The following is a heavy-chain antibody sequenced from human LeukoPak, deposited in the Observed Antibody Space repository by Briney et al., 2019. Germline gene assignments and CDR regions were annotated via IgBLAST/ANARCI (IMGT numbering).Heavy chain of an antibody. CDR1: GFTFSSYW. CDR3: AREGLLLVVVMNAFDI. CDR2: IKQDGSEK. J-gene: IGHJ3*02. V-gene: IGHV3-7*01. D-gene: IGHD3-22*01. Sequence: GGSLRLSCAASGFTFSSYWMSWVRQAPGKGLEWVANIKQDGSEKYYVDSVKGRFTISRDNAKNSLYLQMNSLRAEDTAVYYCAREGLLLVVVMNAFDIWGQGTMVTVSS.